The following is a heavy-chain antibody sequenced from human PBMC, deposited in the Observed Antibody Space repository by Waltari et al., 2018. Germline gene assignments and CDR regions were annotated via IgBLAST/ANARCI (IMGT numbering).Heavy chain of an antibody. D-gene: IGHD3-10*01. CDR1: GGSISSGSYY. Sequence: QVQLQESGPGLVKPSQTLSLTCTVSGGSISSGSYYWSWIRQPAGKGLEWIGRIYTSGSTNYNPSLKRRVTMTRNTSISTAYMELSSLRSEDTAVYYCARDHEYYGSGSPPGSRPHYGMDVWGQGTTVTVSS. V-gene: IGHV4-61*02. CDR3: ARDHEYYGSGSPPGSRPHYGMDV. CDR2: IYTSGST. J-gene: IGHJ6*02.